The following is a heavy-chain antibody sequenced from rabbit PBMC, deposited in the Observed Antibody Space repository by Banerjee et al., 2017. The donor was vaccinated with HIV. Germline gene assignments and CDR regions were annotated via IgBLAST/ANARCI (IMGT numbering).Heavy chain of an antibody. V-gene: IGHV1S45*01. CDR1: GFTLSSYW. CDR3: GYGPNTRLDL. Sequence: QEQLEESGGDLVKPEGSLTLTCTVSGFTLSSYWICWVRQAPGKGLEWIACISGYSGTTYYATWAKGRFTISKTSSTTVTLQMTSLTAADTATYFCGYGPNTRLDLWGPGTLVTVS. CDR2: ISGYSGTT. J-gene: IGHJ3*01. D-gene: IGHD6-1*01.